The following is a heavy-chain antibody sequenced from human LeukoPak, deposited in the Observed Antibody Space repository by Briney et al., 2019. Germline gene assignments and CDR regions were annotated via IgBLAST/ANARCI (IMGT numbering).Heavy chain of an antibody. V-gene: IGHV4-59*01. CDR2: IYYSGST. Sequence: LETLSLTCTVSGGSISSYYWSWIRQPPGKGLEWIGYIYYSGSTSYNPSLKSRVTISLDTSKNQFSLKLSSVTAADTAVYYCARDGGYTSGWFDWGQGTLVTVSS. D-gene: IGHD6-19*01. CDR3: ARDGGYTSGWFD. CDR1: GGSISSYY. J-gene: IGHJ4*02.